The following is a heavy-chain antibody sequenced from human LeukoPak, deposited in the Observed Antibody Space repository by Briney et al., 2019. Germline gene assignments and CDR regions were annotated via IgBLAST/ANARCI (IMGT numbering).Heavy chain of an antibody. Sequence: SGGSLRLSCAASGFTFSSYSMNWVRQAPGKGLEWVSYISSSSTIYYADSVKGRFTISRDNAKNSLYLQMNSLRAEDTAVYYCARDPYSGYDYSDYWGQGTLVTVSS. CDR2: ISSSSTI. D-gene: IGHD5-12*01. V-gene: IGHV3-48*01. J-gene: IGHJ4*02. CDR3: ARDPYSGYDYSDY. CDR1: GFTFSSYS.